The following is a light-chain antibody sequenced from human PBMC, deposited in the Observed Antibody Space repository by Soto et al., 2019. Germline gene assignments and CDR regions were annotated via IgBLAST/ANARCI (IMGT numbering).Light chain of an antibody. CDR1: SRDVGSYNL. V-gene: IGLV2-23*01. CDR2: EGS. CDR3: CSYAGETTLV. Sequence: QSALTQPASVSGSPGQSITISCTGTSRDVGSYNLVSWYQQYPGKAPKLMIYEGSKRPSGVSNRFSGSKSGNTASLTISGLQAEDEADYYCCSYAGETTLVFGGGTKLTVL. J-gene: IGLJ2*01.